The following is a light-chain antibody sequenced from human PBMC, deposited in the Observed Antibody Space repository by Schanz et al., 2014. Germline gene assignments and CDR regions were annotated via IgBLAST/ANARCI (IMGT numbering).Light chain of an antibody. CDR3: CSLSADSTWV. V-gene: IGLV2-14*03. CDR1: SSDVGSYNY. CDR2: DVT. J-gene: IGLJ3*02. Sequence: QSALTQPASVSGSPGQSITISCTGTSSDVGSYNYVSWYQQHPGKAPKLIIYDVTNRPSGVPDRFSGSKTGNTASLTISGLQADDEADYHCCSLSADSTWVFGGGTKVTVL.